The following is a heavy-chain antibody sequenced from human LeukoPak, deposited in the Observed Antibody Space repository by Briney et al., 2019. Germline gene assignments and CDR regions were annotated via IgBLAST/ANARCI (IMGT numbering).Heavy chain of an antibody. Sequence: GGSLRLSCAASGFTFSSYSMNWVRQAPGKGLEWVSYISSSSSTIYYADSVKGRFTISRDNAKNSLYLQMNSLRAEDTAVYYCARVAVVPATINNWFDPWGQGTLVTVSS. CDR3: ARVAVVPATINNWFDP. D-gene: IGHD2-2*01. J-gene: IGHJ5*02. V-gene: IGHV3-48*04. CDR2: ISSSSSTI. CDR1: GFTFSSYS.